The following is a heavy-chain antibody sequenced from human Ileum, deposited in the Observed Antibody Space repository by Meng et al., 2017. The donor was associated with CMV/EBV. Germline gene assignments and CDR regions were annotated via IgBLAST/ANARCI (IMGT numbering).Heavy chain of an antibody. V-gene: IGHV3-21*04. CDR2: ISSDNKRL. CDR3: ARARGTAPGMNWFDP. J-gene: IGHJ5*02. Sequence: GESLKISCAASGFTFSAYVMNWVRQAPGKGLEWVSTISSDNKRLWQADSVKGRFTISRDNTKNSLFLQMDSLREEDTAVYYCARARGTAPGMNWFDPWGQGTLVTVSS. D-gene: IGHD1-1*01. CDR1: GFTFSAYV.